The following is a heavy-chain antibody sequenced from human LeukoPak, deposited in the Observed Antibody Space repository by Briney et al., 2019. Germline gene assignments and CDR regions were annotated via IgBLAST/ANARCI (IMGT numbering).Heavy chain of an antibody. CDR3: ARVNYDFWSGYYSYYYMDV. V-gene: IGHV3-23*01. J-gene: IGHJ6*03. Sequence: GGSLRLSCAASGFTFSSYAMSWVRQAPGKGLEWVSAISGSGGSTYYADSVKGRFTISRDNAKNSLYLQMNSLRAEDTAVYYCARVNYDFWSGYYSYYYMDVWGKGTTVTVSS. D-gene: IGHD3-3*01. CDR1: GFTFSSYA. CDR2: ISGSGGST.